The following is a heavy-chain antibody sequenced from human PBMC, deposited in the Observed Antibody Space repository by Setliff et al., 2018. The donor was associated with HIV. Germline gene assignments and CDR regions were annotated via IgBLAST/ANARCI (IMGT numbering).Heavy chain of an antibody. D-gene: IGHD2-8*02. CDR3: ARLIHTGLLYFDY. Sequence: TSETLSLTCFVSGVSISGHFWGWIRQPPGKGLEWIGYIYTSGTTEYNPSLDSRVTISVDTSRDQFFLNLRSVTAAGTALYFCARLIHTGLLYFDYWGLGMLVTVSS. CDR1: GVSISGHF. J-gene: IGHJ4*02. V-gene: IGHV4-4*09. CDR2: IYTSGTT.